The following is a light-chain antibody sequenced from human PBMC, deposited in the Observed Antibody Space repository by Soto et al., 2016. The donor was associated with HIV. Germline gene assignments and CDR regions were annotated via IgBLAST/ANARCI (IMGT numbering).Light chain of an antibody. CDR1: QSISQY. CDR2: AAS. CDR3: QQYQTYPLT. J-gene: IGKJ4*01. V-gene: IGKV1-39*01. Sequence: DIQMTQSPSSLSASVGDSVTITCRASQSISQYLNWFQQKPGKAPKLLIYAASTLQSGVTFRFSGSGSGTDFALTISSLQPDDFATYYCQQYQTYPLTFGGGTKVEIK.